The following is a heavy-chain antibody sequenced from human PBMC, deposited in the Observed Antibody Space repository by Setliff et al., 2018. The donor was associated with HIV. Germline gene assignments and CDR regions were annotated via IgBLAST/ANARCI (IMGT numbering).Heavy chain of an antibody. V-gene: IGHV4-39*01. CDR2: IYHTGRT. Sequence: SETLSLTCSVSGGSIDNNKYYWTWIRQPPGKGLEWTGSIYHTGRTYYNRSLESRLTISIDTSKNQFSLKLTSVTAADTATYYCAAPRGMSTILVYWGQGSLVTVSS. J-gene: IGHJ4*02. D-gene: IGHD3-9*01. CDR3: AAPRGMSTILVY. CDR1: GGSIDNNKYY.